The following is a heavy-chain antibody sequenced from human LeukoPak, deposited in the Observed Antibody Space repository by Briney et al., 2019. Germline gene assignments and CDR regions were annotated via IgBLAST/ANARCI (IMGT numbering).Heavy chain of an antibody. CDR1: GFSFTGSA. CDR2: IRRKGNDYAT. Sequence: GGSLRLSCAASGFSFTGSAIHWVRQASEKGLEWVGHIRRKGNDYATAYTASVKGRFTISRDDSKNTAFLQMDRLKTEDTAEERFARLDGNPPYLCYWGQGTMVTVSS. CDR3: ARLDGNPPYLCY. V-gene: IGHV3-73*01. J-gene: IGHJ4*02. D-gene: IGHD1-14*01.